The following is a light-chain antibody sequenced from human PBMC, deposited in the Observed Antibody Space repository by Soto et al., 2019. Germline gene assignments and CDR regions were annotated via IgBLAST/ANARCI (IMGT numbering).Light chain of an antibody. CDR3: QQYYTIPIT. CDR2: WAS. CDR1: QTVLYNSNNKNY. J-gene: IGKJ5*01. V-gene: IGKV4-1*01. Sequence: DIVMTQSPDSLAVSLGERATINCKSSQTVLYNSNNKNYLAWYQQKPGQPPKLLIYWASTRESGAPDRFSGSGSGTDSTLTISSLQAEDVAVYYCQQYYTIPITFGQGTRLEIK.